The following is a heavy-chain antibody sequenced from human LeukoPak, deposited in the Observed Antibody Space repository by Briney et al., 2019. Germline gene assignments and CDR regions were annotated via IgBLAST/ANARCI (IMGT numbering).Heavy chain of an antibody. D-gene: IGHD6-13*01. V-gene: IGHV3-23*01. CDR3: AKGIGIAAAGTEDFDY. Sequence: HPGGSLRLSCAASGFTFNTYSMYWVRQAPGKGLEWVSGISNSGGSTYYADSVKGRFTISRDNSKNTLYLQMNSLRAEDTAVYYCAKGIGIAAAGTEDFDYWGQGTLVTVSS. J-gene: IGHJ4*02. CDR2: ISNSGGST. CDR1: GFTFNTYS.